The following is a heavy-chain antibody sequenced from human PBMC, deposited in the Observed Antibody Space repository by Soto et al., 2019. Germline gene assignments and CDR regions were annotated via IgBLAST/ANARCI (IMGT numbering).Heavy chain of an antibody. Sequence: SETLSLTCTVSGGSISSGGYYWSWIRQHPGKGLEWIGYIYYSGSTYYNPSLKSRVTISVDTSKNQFSLKLSSVTAADTAVYYCARDHRIFGVVMNPYYGMDVWGQGTTVTVSS. V-gene: IGHV4-31*03. CDR2: IYYSGST. J-gene: IGHJ6*02. D-gene: IGHD3-3*02. CDR1: GGSISSGGYY. CDR3: ARDHRIFGVVMNPYYGMDV.